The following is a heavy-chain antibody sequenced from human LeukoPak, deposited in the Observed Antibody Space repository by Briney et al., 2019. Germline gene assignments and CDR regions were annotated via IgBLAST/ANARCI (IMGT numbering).Heavy chain of an antibody. D-gene: IGHD3-10*01. V-gene: IGHV3-48*03. CDR2: ISSSGSTI. J-gene: IGHJ4*02. CDR3: ARAPSIFGGDFGY. CDR1: GFTFSSYE. Sequence: SLRLSRARSGFTFSSYEINWVRPAPRKVMGWVSYISSSGSTIYYADAVKGRFTISRDNAKNSLYLQMNSLGADDTAVYYCARAPSIFGGDFGYWGQGTLVTVSS.